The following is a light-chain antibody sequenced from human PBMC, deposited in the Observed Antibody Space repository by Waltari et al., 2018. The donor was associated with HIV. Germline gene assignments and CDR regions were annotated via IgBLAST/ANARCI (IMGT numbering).Light chain of an antibody. CDR1: SSDIGSNA. J-gene: IGLJ2*01. CDR2: SNN. CDR3: AAWDDSLNGPHVV. Sequence: QSVLTPPPSASETPGQRVAIPCSGSSSDIGSNAVNWYQQLPGTAPKLLIYSNNRGPSGGPARFAGSKSGTSAALAFSGLQSEGEAEYYCAAWDDSLNGPHVVFGGETKLTVL. V-gene: IGLV1-44*01.